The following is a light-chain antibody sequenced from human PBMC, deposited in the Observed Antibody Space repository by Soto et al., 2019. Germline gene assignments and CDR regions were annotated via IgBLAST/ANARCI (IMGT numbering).Light chain of an antibody. CDR3: QQYNSYSHT. CDR1: QSISSW. V-gene: IGKV1-5*01. CDR2: DAS. Sequence: DIQMTQSPSTLSASVGDRVTITCRASQSISSWLAWYQQTPGKAPKILIYDASSLESGVPSRFSGSGSATEFPLTICSLQPDVFATYYFQQYNSYSHTFGQVTRLEIK. J-gene: IGKJ5*01.